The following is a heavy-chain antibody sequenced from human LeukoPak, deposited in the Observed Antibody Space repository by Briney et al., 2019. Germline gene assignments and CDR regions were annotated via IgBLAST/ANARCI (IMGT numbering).Heavy chain of an antibody. V-gene: IGHV3-23*01. CDR3: AKHSIGTFHFDY. CDR2: LSDSGSNT. D-gene: IGHD2/OR15-2a*01. CDR1: GFNFRSYA. Sequence: GGSLRLSCAASGFNFRSYAMDWLRQAPGKGLEWDSSLSDSGSNTYYSDSVKGRFTISRDNSKDTLYLQMDSLRAEDTAVYYCAKHSIGTFHFDYWGQGTLVTVSS. J-gene: IGHJ4*02.